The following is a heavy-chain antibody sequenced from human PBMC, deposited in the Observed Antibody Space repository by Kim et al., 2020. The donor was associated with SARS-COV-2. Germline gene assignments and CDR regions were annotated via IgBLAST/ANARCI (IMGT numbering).Heavy chain of an antibody. CDR3: ARDISGSYRYFQH. CDR2: ISYDGSNK. Sequence: GGSLRLSCAASGFTFSSYAMHWVRQAPGKGLEWVAVISYDGSNKYYADSVKGRFTISRDNSKNTLYLQMNSLRAEDTAVYYRARDISGSYRYFQHWGQGTLVTVSS. V-gene: IGHV3-30*04. D-gene: IGHD1-26*01. CDR1: GFTFSSYA. J-gene: IGHJ1*01.